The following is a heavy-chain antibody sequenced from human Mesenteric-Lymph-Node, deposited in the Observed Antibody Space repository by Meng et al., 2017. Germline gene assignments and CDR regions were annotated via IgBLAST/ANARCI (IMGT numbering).Heavy chain of an antibody. CDR1: VGSFSGYY. J-gene: IGHJ4*02. D-gene: IGHD1-20*01. V-gene: IGHV4-34*01. CDR2: INHSGST. CDR3: ASYGPCFGNNCPLSSFNH. Sequence: QGLLHQVEADLLRPSRPLSLTVAAYVGSFSGYYWSWIRQPPGKGPQWIGEINHSGSTNYNPSLKSRVTISMGKSNNQLSLKLNSVTAADTAVYYCASYGPCFGNNCPLSSFNHWGQGTLVTVSS.